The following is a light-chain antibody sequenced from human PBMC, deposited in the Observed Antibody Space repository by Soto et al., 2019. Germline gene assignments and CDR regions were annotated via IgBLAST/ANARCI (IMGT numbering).Light chain of an antibody. CDR3: QQRSNWPIT. V-gene: IGKV3-11*01. CDR1: QSVSSY. Sequence: EIVLTQSPATLSLSPGERATPSCRANQSVSSYLAWYQQKPGQAPRLLIYDASNRATGIPARFSGSGSGTDFTLTISSLEPEDFAVYYCQQRSNWPITFGQGTRLEIK. CDR2: DAS. J-gene: IGKJ5*01.